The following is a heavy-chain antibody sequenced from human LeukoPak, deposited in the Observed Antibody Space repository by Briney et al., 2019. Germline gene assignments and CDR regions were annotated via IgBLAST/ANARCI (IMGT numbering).Heavy chain of an antibody. CDR2: IYYSGST. J-gene: IGHJ6*03. CDR1: GGSITSYY. CDR3: ARGLEGYYYYYYMXV. Sequence: SETLSLTCTVSGGSITSYYWSWIRQPPGKGLEWIGYIYYSGSTNHNPSLKSRVTMSVDTSKNQFSLKLSSVTAADTAVYYCARGLEGYYYYYYMXVWGKGTXVT. V-gene: IGHV4-59*01. D-gene: IGHD2-15*01.